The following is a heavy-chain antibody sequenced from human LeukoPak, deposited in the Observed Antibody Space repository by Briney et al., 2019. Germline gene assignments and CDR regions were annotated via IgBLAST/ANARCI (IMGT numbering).Heavy chain of an antibody. J-gene: IGHJ4*02. D-gene: IGHD2-15*01. Sequence: GESLKISCAASGFSLSDAWMSWVRQAPGKGLECVGRMKPRGTTEDGAPMNDRFIVSRDDSKNTLYLQMNSLKAEDTGLYYCSQLSRGYWGQGAQVTVSS. CDR2: MKPRGTT. CDR1: GFSLSDAW. V-gene: IGHV3-15*01. CDR3: SQLSRGY.